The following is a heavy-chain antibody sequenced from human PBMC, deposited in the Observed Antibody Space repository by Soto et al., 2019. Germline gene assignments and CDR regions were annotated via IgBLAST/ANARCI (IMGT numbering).Heavy chain of an antibody. Sequence: EVQLLESGGGLVQPGGSLVLSCAASGFTFSSYAMSWVRQAPGKGLEWVSSISGGGNDAYYADSVKGRFTISRDNSRNTLYLQMHSLGADDKALHYCARSRFLASTGLAPFEFWGQGTRVTVSS. CDR1: GFTFSSYA. CDR2: ISGGGNDA. CDR3: ARSRFLASTGLAPFEF. D-gene: IGHD6-13*01. J-gene: IGHJ4*02. V-gene: IGHV3-23*01.